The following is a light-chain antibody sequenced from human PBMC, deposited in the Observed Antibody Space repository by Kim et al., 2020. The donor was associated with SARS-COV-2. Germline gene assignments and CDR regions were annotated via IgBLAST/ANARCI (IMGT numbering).Light chain of an antibody. CDR2: QKT. J-gene: IGLJ3*02. CDR3: QAWDSSTSDWV. CDR1: MLGNKY. V-gene: IGLV3-1*01. Sequence: PGQAASISCSGDMLGNKYACWYQQKPGQSPVLVIYQKTKRPSGIPERFSGSNSGNTATLTISGTQAMDEADYYCQAWDSSTSDWVFGGGTKLTVL.